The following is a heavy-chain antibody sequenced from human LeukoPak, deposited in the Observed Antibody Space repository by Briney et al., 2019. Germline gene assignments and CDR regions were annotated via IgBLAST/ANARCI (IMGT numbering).Heavy chain of an antibody. D-gene: IGHD3-22*01. Sequence: GASVKVSCKASGYTFTGYYMHWVRQAPGQGLEWMGWINPNSGGTNYAQKFQGRVTMTRDTSISTAYMELSRLRSDDTAVYYCAREPTPYYDSRQGWFDPWGQGTLVTVSS. CDR1: GYTFTGYY. J-gene: IGHJ5*02. CDR3: AREPTPYYDSRQGWFDP. V-gene: IGHV1-2*02. CDR2: INPNSGGT.